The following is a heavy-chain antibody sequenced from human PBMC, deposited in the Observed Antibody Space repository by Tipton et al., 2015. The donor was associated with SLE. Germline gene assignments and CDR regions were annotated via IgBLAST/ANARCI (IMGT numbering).Heavy chain of an antibody. CDR3: ARDLAGGSYSLYYYYGMDV. D-gene: IGHD1-26*01. Sequence: TLSLTCTVSGGSISSSSYYWGWIRQPPGKGLEWIGSIYYSGSTYYNPSLKSRVTISVDTSKNQFSLKLSSVTAADTAVYYCARDLAGGSYSLYYYYGMDVWGQGP. CDR2: IYYSGST. CDR1: GGSISSSSYY. J-gene: IGHJ6*02. V-gene: IGHV4-39*07.